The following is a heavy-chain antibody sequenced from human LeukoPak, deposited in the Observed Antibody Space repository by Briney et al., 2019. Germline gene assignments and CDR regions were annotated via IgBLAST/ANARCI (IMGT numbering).Heavy chain of an antibody. CDR3: ARGSSGNFDY. CDR1: GGSISISSYY. V-gene: IGHV4-39*07. Sequence: SETLSLPCTVSGGSISISSYYWRWIRQPPGKGLEWIGSIYYSGSTYYNPSLKSRVTISVDTSKNQFSLKLSSVTAADTAVYYCARGSSGNFDYWGQGTLVTVSS. D-gene: IGHD1-26*01. J-gene: IGHJ4*02. CDR2: IYYSGST.